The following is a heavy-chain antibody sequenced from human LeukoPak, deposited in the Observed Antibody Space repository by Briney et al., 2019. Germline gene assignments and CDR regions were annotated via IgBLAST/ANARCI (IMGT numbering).Heavy chain of an antibody. J-gene: IGHJ4*02. CDR2: ISWNSGSI. CDR3: AKSISSGYYKSFDY. D-gene: IGHD3-22*01. Sequence: GGSLRLSCAASGFTFDDYAMHWVRHAPGKGLEWVSGISWNSGSIGYADSVKGRFTISRDNAKNSLYLQMNSLRAEDTALYYCAKSISSGYYKSFDYWGQGTLVTVSS. V-gene: IGHV3-9*01. CDR1: GFTFDDYA.